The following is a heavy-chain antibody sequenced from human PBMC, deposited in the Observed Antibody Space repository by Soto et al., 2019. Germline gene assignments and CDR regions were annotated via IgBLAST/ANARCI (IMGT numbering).Heavy chain of an antibody. D-gene: IGHD1-1*01. CDR3: ARDGNWNDGVLGP. J-gene: IGHJ5*02. Sequence: PGGSLRLSCAASGFTFSSYSMNWVRQAPGKGLEWVSSISSSSSYIYYADSVKGRFTISRDNAKNSLYLQMNSLRAEDTAVYYCARDGNWNDGVLGPWGQGTLVTVS. CDR2: ISSSSSYI. CDR1: GFTFSSYS. V-gene: IGHV3-21*01.